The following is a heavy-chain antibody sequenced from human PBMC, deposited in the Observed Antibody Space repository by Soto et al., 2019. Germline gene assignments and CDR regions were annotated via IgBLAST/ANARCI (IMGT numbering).Heavy chain of an antibody. CDR3: ARGNLARREHLDF. CDR1: GYSLTNFA. Sequence: QVQLVQSETEVKKPGDSVRVSCRASGYSLTNFAMHWVRRAPGHRLEWMGWINGGNGDTRFSHEFQGRVTITRDTSANTAYMELTSLSSEDTAVYCCARGNLARREHLDFWGQGTLAIVSS. CDR2: INGGNGDT. V-gene: IGHV1-3*01. J-gene: IGHJ4*02.